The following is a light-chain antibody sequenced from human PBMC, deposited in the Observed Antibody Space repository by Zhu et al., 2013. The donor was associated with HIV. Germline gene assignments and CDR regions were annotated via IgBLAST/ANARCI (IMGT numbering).Light chain of an antibody. CDR3: QQYDSSPLT. V-gene: IGKV3-15*01. CDR2: GAS. Sequence: EIVMTQSPASMSVSAGERATFSCRASQSVGTNVAWYQQRPGQAPRLLVYGASTRATNIPARFNGSGSGTEFTLTISRLEPEDFAVYYCQQYDSSPLTFGGGTKVEI. CDR1: QSVGTN. J-gene: IGKJ4*01.